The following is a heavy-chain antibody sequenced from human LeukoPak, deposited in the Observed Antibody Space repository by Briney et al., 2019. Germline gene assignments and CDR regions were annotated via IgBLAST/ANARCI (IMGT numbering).Heavy chain of an antibody. CDR2: IYDSGST. J-gene: IGHJ6*02. CDR1: GGSISSYY. Sequence: SETLSLTCTVSGGSISSYYWSWIRQPPGKGLEWIGYIYDSGSTNYNPSLKSRVTISVDTSKNQFYLNLSSVTAAATGVYYCARDRGPWGITYYGMDVWGQGTTVTVSS. CDR3: ARDRGPWGITYYGMDV. D-gene: IGHD3-16*01. V-gene: IGHV4-59*01.